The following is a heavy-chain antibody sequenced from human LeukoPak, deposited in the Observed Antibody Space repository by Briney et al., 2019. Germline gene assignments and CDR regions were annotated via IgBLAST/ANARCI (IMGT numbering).Heavy chain of an antibody. V-gene: IGHV3-48*03. CDR2: ISSSGTTI. D-gene: IGHD2-15*01. J-gene: IGHJ4*02. Sequence: PGGSLRLSCAASGFIFSTYEMNWVRQAPGKGLEWISYISSSGTTIYYADSVKGRFTISRDNAKNSLFLQMNSLRAEDTAIYYCAKEAALRDWGQETLVTVSS. CDR1: GFIFSTYE. CDR3: AKEAALRD.